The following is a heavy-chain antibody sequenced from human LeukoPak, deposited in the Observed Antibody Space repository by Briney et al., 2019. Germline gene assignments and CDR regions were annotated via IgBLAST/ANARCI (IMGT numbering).Heavy chain of an antibody. CDR1: GYTFTGYY. CDR2: INPNSGGT. CDR3: ARDRASLWFGEPPDY. Sequence: ASVKVSCKASGYTFTGYYMHCVRQAPGQGLEWMGWINPNSGGTNYAQKFQGRVTMTRGTSISTAYMELSRLRSDDTAVYYCARDRASLWFGEPPDYWGQGTLVTVSS. V-gene: IGHV1-2*02. D-gene: IGHD3-10*01. J-gene: IGHJ4*02.